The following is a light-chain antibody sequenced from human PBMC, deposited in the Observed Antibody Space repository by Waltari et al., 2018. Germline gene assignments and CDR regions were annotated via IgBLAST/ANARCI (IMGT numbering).Light chain of an antibody. J-gene: IGKJ2*01. CDR1: QSINNN. V-gene: IGKV1-39*01. CDR2: AAS. CDR3: QQSDTTPMYT. Sequence: IQMTQSPSSLSASVGDRVTITCRTSQSINNNLNWYQQTPGKAPNLLIFAASLLQGGVPSRFSASGYGTDFNLTISSVQPEDFATYYCQQSDTTPMYTFGQGTKVEIK.